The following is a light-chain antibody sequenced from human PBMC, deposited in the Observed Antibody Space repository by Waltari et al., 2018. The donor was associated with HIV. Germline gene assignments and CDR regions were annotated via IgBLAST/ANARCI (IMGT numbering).Light chain of an antibody. CDR3: GTWDSSLSAGGV. CDR1: SSNIGNNY. V-gene: IGLV1-51*01. Sequence: QSVLTQPPSVSAAPGQKVTISCSGSSSNIGNNYVSWYQQLPGTAPKLLIYDKNKRPSGIPDRSPGSNSGTSATLGITGLQTGDEADYYCGTWDSSLSAGGVFGGGTKLTVL. J-gene: IGLJ2*01. CDR2: DKN.